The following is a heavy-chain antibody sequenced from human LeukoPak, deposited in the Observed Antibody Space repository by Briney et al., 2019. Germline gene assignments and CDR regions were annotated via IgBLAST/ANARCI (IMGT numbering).Heavy chain of an antibody. CDR2: VFTSGIT. Sequence: PSETLSLTCTVSGGSISSGSLYWNWIRQPAGKGLEWIGRVFTSGITNYNPSLKSRVTMSVDVSKSQFSLRVSSVTAADTAVYYCARGPSMVRGVKGQVYFDYWGQGTLVTVSS. V-gene: IGHV4-61*02. CDR1: GGSISSGSLY. D-gene: IGHD3-10*01. J-gene: IGHJ4*02. CDR3: ARGPSMVRGVKGQVYFDY.